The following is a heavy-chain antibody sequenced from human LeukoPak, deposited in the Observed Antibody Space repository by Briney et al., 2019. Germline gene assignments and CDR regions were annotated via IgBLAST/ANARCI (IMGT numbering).Heavy chain of an antibody. CDR3: ARDDGGYDFWSGYYT. D-gene: IGHD3-3*01. V-gene: IGHV4-4*02. Sequence: SETLSLTCAVSGGSISSSNWWSWVRQPPGKGLEWIGEIYHSGSTNYSPSLKSRVTISVDKSKNQFSLKLSSVTAADTAVYYCARDDGGYDFWSGYYTWGQGTLVTVSS. CDR1: GGSISSSNW. J-gene: IGHJ5*02. CDR2: IYHSGST.